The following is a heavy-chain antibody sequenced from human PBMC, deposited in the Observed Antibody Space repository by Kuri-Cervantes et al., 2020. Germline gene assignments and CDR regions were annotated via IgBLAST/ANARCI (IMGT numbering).Heavy chain of an antibody. V-gene: IGHV3-48*04. D-gene: IGHD4-17*01. CDR3: ARADYGDYSYGH. Sequence: GGSLRLSCAASGFTFSSYSMNWVRQAPGKGLEWVSYISSSGKTIYYADSVKGRFTISRDNAKNSLYLQMNSLRVEDTAVYYCARADYGDYSYGHWGQGTLVTVSS. CDR2: ISSSGKTI. CDR1: GFTFSSYS. J-gene: IGHJ4*02.